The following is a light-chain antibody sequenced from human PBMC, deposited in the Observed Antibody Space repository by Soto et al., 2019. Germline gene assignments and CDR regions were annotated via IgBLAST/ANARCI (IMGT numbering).Light chain of an antibody. J-gene: IGLJ1*01. V-gene: IGLV2-14*01. CDR2: DVS. Sequence: QSVLTQPASVSGSPGQSITSSCTGTSSDVGGYNYVSWYQQHPGKAPKLMIYDVSNRPSGVSNRFSGSKSGNTASLTISGLQGEDEADYYCSSYTSSSTRVFGTGTKVTVL. CDR1: SSDVGGYNY. CDR3: SSYTSSSTRV.